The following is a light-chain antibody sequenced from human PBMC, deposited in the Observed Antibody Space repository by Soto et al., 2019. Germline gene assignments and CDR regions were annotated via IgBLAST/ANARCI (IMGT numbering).Light chain of an antibody. J-gene: IGKJ4*01. CDR1: QSVSSN. CDR3: QQYNNWPPLT. CDR2: GAS. Sequence: EIVMTQSPATLSVSAGERATLSCRASQSVSSNLAWYQQKPGQAPRLLIYGASTRATGIPARFSGSGSGTEFTLTISSLQSEDCAVYYCQQYNNWPPLTFGGGTEVEIK. V-gene: IGKV3-15*01.